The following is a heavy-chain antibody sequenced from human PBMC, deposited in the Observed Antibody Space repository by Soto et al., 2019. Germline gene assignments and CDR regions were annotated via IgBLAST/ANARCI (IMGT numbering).Heavy chain of an antibody. CDR2: ISSSTTTI. CDR3: ARDNQRGYDFDF. CDR1: GFTFSRYS. J-gene: IGHJ4*02. V-gene: IGHV3-48*01. Sequence: EVQLVESGGGLVQPGGSLRLSCAASGFTFSRYSMNWVRQAPGKGLEWVSYISSSTTTIYYAVSVKGRFTVSRDNAKNSLYLQMDSLRADDTAVYYCARDNQRGYDFDFWGQGTLVTVSS. D-gene: IGHD3-16*01.